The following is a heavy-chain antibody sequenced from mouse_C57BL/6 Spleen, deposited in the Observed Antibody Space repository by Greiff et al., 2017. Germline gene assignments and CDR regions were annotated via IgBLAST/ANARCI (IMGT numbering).Heavy chain of an antibody. Sequence: VQLQQSGGGLVKPGGSLKLSCAASGFTFSSYAMSWVRQTPEKRLEWVATISDGGSYTYYPDNVKGRFTISRDNAKNNLYLQMSHLKSEDTAMYYCARGVTGTGYFDYWGQGTTLTVSS. V-gene: IGHV5-4*01. CDR2: ISDGGSYT. CDR3: ARGVTGTGYFDY. J-gene: IGHJ2*01. CDR1: GFTFSSYA. D-gene: IGHD4-1*01.